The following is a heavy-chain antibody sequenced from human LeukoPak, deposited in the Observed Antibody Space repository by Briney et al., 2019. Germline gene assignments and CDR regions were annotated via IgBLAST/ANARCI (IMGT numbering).Heavy chain of an antibody. CDR2: ISAYNGNT. V-gene: IGHV1-18*01. Sequence: ASVKVSFKASGYTFTSYGISWVRQAPGQGLEWMGWISAYNGNTNYAQKLQGRVTMTTDTSTSTAYMELRGLRSDDTAVYYCARGTYYYDSSGYYYFDYWGQGTLVTVSS. J-gene: IGHJ4*02. CDR3: ARGTYYYDSSGYYYFDY. D-gene: IGHD3-22*01. CDR1: GYTFTSYG.